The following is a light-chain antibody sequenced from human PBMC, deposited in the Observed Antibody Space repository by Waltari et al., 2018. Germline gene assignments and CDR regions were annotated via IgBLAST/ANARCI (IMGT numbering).Light chain of an antibody. J-gene: IGKJ1*01. V-gene: IGKV3-15*01. CDR3: QQHNFWPGA. CDR2: DVS. Sequence: EVGVTQSPATLSVSPGERATLSCRATQNVGTKVAWYQQRPGQAPRLLIYDVSTRATGVPDRFSGSGSGTDFTLTISSLQSEDVAVYYCQQHNFWPGAFGQGTKVEV. CDR1: QNVGTK.